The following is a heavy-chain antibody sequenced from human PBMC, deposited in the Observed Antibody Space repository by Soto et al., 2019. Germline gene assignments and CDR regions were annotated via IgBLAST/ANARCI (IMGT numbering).Heavy chain of an antibody. V-gene: IGHV1-2*04. CDR2: INPNSGGT. J-gene: IGHJ6*02. Sequence: VASVKVSCKASGYTFTGYYMHWVRQAPGQVLEWMGWINPNSGGTNYAQKFQGWVTMTRDTSITTADMELSRLRSDDTAVYYCAREKSERFLEWLLEGHRGYYGMEVWGQGTTVTVSS. CDR3: AREKSERFLEWLLEGHRGYYGMEV. CDR1: GYTFTGYY. D-gene: IGHD3-3*01.